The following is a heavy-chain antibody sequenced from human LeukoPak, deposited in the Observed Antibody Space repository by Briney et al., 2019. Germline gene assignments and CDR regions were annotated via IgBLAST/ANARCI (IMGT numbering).Heavy chain of an antibody. CDR2: IYYSGST. V-gene: IGHV4-59*08. D-gene: IGHD6-19*01. Sequence: SETLSLTCTVSGGSISSYYWSWIRQPPGKGLEWIGYIYYSGSTTYNPSLKSRVTISVDTSKNQFSLKLSSLTAADTAVHYCARFLGQPSSGEFDYWGQGTLVTVSS. J-gene: IGHJ4*02. CDR3: ARFLGQPSSGEFDY. CDR1: GGSISSYY.